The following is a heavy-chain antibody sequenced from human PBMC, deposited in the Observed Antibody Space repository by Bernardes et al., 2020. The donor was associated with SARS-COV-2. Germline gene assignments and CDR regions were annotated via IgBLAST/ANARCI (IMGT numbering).Heavy chain of an antibody. V-gene: IGHV3-33*07. J-gene: IGHJ6*02. CDR1: GFTFSSYG. Sequence: GGSLRLSCAASGFTFSSYGMCWVRQAPGKGLEWVALIWYDGSGKHYADSVKGRLTVSRDNLKNTMYLQLNSLTAEDTAVYYCARENGYKVKNGMDVWGQGTTVTGAS. CDR3: ARENGYKVKNGMDV. D-gene: IGHD5-12*01. CDR2: IWYDGSGK.